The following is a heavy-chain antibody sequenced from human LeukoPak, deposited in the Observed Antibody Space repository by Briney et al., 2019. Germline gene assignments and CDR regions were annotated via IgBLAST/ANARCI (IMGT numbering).Heavy chain of an antibody. D-gene: IGHD6-19*01. CDR2: ISGSGGDT. J-gene: IGHJ4*02. CDR3: AKTTAGYSSGRYPGWPIDY. Sequence: GGSLTLSCAGSGFTFKSYAIYWVRQAQGQGRVWVSGISGSGGDTYFADSVKGRFTISRDNSKNTVFLQMDSLRAEDTAVYYCAKTTAGYSSGRYPGWPIDYWGQGTLVTVSS. V-gene: IGHV3-23*01. CDR1: GFTFKSYA.